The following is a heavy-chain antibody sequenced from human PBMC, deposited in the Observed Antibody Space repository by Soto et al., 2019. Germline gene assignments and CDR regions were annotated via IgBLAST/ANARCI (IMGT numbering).Heavy chain of an antibody. Sequence: PGESLKISCKGSGYSFTRYWIGWVRQMPGKGLEWMGIIYPGDSDIRYSPSFQGQVTISADKSSRTAYLQWSSLKASDTAMYYCARSPTGISNPYYFDYWGQGAQVTVSS. CDR3: ARSPTGISNPYYFDY. CDR2: IYPGDSDI. V-gene: IGHV5-51*01. J-gene: IGHJ4*02. D-gene: IGHD2-8*02. CDR1: GYSFTRYW.